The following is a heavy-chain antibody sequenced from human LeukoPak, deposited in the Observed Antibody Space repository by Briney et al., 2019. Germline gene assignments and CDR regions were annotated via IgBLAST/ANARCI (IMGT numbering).Heavy chain of an antibody. CDR2: IYTTGNT. Sequence: PSETLSLTCSVSGGSISNGSYYWSWIRQPAGKGLEWIGRIYTTGNTNYNPSLKSRVTISVDTSNNQFSLNLSSVTAADTAVYYCARAFHCSTTSCYARGLDHWGQGTLVTVSS. D-gene: IGHD2-2*01. V-gene: IGHV4-61*02. CDR1: GGSISNGSYY. CDR3: ARAFHCSTTSCYARGLDH. J-gene: IGHJ4*02.